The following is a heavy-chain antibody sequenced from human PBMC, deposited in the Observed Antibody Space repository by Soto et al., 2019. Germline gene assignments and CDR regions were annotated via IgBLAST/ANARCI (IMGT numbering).Heavy chain of an antibody. D-gene: IGHD6-13*01. CDR2: INHSGST. CDR1: GGSFSGYY. J-gene: IGHJ6*02. CDR3: ARLAQISRSSSWYQGYYYYGMDV. Sequence: SETLSLTCAVYGGSFSGYYWSWIRQPPGKGLEWIGEINHSGSTNYNPSLKSRVTISVDTSKNQFSLKLGSVTAADTAVYYCARLAQISRSSSWYQGYYYYGMDVWGQGTTVTVSS. V-gene: IGHV4-34*01.